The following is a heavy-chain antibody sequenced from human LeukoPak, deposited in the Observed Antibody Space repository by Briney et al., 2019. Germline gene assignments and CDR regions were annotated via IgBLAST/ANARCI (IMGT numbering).Heavy chain of an antibody. V-gene: IGHV3-23*01. CDR1: GFTFSSYA. CDR3: ARDRDGDYFDY. J-gene: IGHJ4*02. D-gene: IGHD4-17*01. CDR2: IETGGAST. Sequence: PGGSLRLSCAASGFTFSSYAMSWVRQAPGKGLEWVSAIETGGASTYYADSVKGRFSISRDNSKNTLYLQMNSLRAEDTAVYYCARDRDGDYFDYWGQGTLVTVSS.